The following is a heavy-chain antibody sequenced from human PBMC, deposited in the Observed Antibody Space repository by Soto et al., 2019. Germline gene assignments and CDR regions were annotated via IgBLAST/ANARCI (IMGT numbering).Heavy chain of an antibody. J-gene: IGHJ6*02. V-gene: IGHV3-23*01. CDR1: GFTFSSYA. CDR2: ISGSGGST. CDR3: AKDREAGGGMDV. D-gene: IGHD3-16*01. Sequence: SLRLSCAASGFTFSSYAMSWVRQAPGKGLEWVSAISGSGGSTYYADSVKGRFTISRDNSKNTLYLQMNSLRAEDTAVYYCAKDREAGGGMDVWGQGTTVTVSS.